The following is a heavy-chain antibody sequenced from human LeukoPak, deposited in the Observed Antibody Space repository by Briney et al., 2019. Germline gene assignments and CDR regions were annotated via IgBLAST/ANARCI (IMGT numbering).Heavy chain of an antibody. CDR1: GFTFSSYR. V-gene: IGHV3-21*04. D-gene: IGHD3-3*01. CDR3: AKDLLGDFWSGYYPAFDI. CDR2: I. J-gene: IGHJ3*02. Sequence: PGGSLRLSFAASGFTFSSYRISWVRQAPGKGLEGASFIDSVKGRFSISRDNAKNSLYLQMNSLRAEDTAVYYCAKDLLGDFWSGYYPAFDIWGQGTMVTVSS.